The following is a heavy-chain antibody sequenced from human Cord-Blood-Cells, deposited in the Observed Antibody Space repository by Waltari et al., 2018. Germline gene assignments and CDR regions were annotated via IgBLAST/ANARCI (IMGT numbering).Heavy chain of an antibody. V-gene: IGHV4-34*01. J-gene: IGHJ4*02. CDR3: ARARQGYEYYFDY. CDR1: GGSFSGYY. D-gene: IGHD5-12*01. Sequence: QVQLQQWGAGLLKPSETLSLTCAVYGGSFSGYYWSWIRQPPGKGLAWIGEINHSGSTNYNPSLKSRVTISVDTSKNQFSLKLSSVTAADTAVYYCARARQGYEYYFDYWGQGTLVTVSS. CDR2: INHSGST.